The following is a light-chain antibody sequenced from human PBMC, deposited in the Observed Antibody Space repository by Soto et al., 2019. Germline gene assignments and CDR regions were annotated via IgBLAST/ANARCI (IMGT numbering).Light chain of an antibody. Sequence: QSALTQPASVSGSPGQSITISCTGTSSHVGSYNLVSWYQQHPGKAPKFMIYEGSKRPSGVSNRFSGSKSGNTASLTISGLQAEDEADYYCCSYARSSTLVLFGGGTKVTVL. J-gene: IGLJ2*01. V-gene: IGLV2-23*01. CDR1: SSHVGSYNL. CDR3: CSYARSSTLVL. CDR2: EGS.